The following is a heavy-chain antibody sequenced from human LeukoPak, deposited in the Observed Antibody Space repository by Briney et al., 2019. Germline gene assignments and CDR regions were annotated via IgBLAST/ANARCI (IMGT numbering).Heavy chain of an antibody. V-gene: IGHV3-7*03. D-gene: IGHD5-24*01. Sequence: GGSLRLSCAVSGFHFTTYWMTWVRQAPGKGLEWVANIKEDGTETYYVDSVKGRFTISRDNAKNSLYLQMNSLRVEDTAVYYCAKEGRSLQTYWGQGTLVTVSS. CDR3: AKEGRSLQTY. J-gene: IGHJ4*02. CDR2: IKEDGTET. CDR1: GFHFTTYW.